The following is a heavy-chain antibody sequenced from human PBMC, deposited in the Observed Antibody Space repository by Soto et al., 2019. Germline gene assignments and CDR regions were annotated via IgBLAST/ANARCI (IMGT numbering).Heavy chain of an antibody. D-gene: IGHD1-1*01. CDR1: GYTFTSYG. CDR3: ARGRYGDY. J-gene: IGHJ4*02. Sequence: QVHLVQSGAEVKKPGASVKVSCKASGYTFTSYGITWVRQARGQGLEWMGWISAHNGNTDYAQKFQGRVIVTRDTSTSKAYMELRGLRSDDTAVYYCARGRYGDYWGQGALVTVSS. CDR2: ISAHNGNT. V-gene: IGHV1-18*01.